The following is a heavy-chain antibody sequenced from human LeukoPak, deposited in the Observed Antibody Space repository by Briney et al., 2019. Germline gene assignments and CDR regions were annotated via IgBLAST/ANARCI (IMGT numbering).Heavy chain of an antibody. CDR3: ARNGVY. Sequence: SETLSLTCAVSGYFISSGYYWGWIRQPPGKGLEWIGSIYYSGSTYYNPSLKSRVTISVDTSKNQFSLKLSSVTAADTAVYYCARNGVYWGQGTLVTVSS. J-gene: IGHJ4*02. V-gene: IGHV4-38-2*01. CDR2: IYYSGST. D-gene: IGHD3-10*01. CDR1: GYFISSGYY.